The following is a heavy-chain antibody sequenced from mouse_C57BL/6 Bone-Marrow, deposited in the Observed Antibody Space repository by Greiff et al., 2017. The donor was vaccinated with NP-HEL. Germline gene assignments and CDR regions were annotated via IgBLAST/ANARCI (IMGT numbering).Heavy chain of an antibody. D-gene: IGHD3-1*01. CDR1: GFNIKNNY. CDR2: IDPANGNT. Sequence: DVKLVESVAELVRPGASVKLSCTASGFNIKNNYMPWVKQRPEQGLEWIGRIDPANGNTKYAPKFQGKATITADTSSNTAYLQLSSLTSEDTAIYYCASTHSYWYFDVWGTGTTVTVSS. J-gene: IGHJ1*03. V-gene: IGHV14-3*01. CDR3: ASTHSYWYFDV.